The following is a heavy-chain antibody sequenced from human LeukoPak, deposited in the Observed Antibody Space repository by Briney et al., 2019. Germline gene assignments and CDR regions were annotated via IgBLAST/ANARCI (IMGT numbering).Heavy chain of an antibody. V-gene: IGHV3-23*01. CDR1: GLTFSSHW. Sequence: GGSLRLSCAASGLTFSSHWMHWVRQAPGKGLEWVSAISGSGGSTYYADSVKGRFTISRDNSKNTLYLQMNSLRAEDTAVYYCAKAPRHPLYYFDYWGQGTLVTVSS. J-gene: IGHJ4*02. CDR2: ISGSGGST. CDR3: AKAPRHPLYYFDY.